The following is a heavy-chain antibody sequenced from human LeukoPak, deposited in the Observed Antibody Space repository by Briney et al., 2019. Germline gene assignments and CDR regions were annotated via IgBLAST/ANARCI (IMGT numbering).Heavy chain of an antibody. J-gene: IGHJ4*02. CDR3: VRESFSRGDFN. D-gene: IGHD7-27*01. CDR2: IKYDGNEI. CDR1: GFIFSTYW. V-gene: IGHV3-7*01. Sequence: GGSLRLSCAASGFIFSTYWMTGGRQAPGKGLQWVANIKYDGNEILYVDSVRVRFTVSSDNAMNSLYLQMNGLTAEDTAVYYCVRESFSRGDFNWGQGTLVSVSS.